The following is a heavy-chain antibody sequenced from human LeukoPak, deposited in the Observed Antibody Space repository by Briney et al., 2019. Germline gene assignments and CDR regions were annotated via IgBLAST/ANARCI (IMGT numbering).Heavy chain of an antibody. D-gene: IGHD3-3*02. CDR1: GGSISSYY. CDR3: ARQSISWKPVDV. Sequence: PSETLSLTCTVSGGSISSYYWSWIRQPPGKALEWIGYIYTSGSTNYNPSLKSRVTISVDTSKNQFSLKLSSVTAADTAVYYCARQSISWKPVDVWGKGTTVTVSS. CDR2: IYTSGST. V-gene: IGHV4-4*09. J-gene: IGHJ6*04.